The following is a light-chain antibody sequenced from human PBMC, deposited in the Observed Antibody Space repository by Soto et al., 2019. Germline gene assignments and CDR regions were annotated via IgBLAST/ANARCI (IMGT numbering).Light chain of an antibody. J-gene: IGLJ3*02. CDR3: YSTDSNNHRRV. V-gene: IGLV3-10*01. Sequence: SYELTQAPSVSVSPGQTARITCSGDVLPRKYAYWYQHKSGQAPLLVIYDDMKRPSGIPERISGFNSGTMATLTISGAQVEDEADYYCYSTDSNNHRRVFGGGTKLTVL. CDR1: VLPRKY. CDR2: DDM.